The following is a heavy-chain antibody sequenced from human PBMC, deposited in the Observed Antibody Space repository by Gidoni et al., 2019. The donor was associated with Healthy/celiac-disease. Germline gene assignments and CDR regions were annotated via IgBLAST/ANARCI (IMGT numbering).Heavy chain of an antibody. CDR3: ARDPHEGGCDI. J-gene: IGHJ3*02. V-gene: IGHV3-48*03. D-gene: IGHD6-19*01. CDR2: ISSSGSTI. Sequence: EVQLVESGGGLVQPGGSLRLSCAASGFTFSSYEMNWVRQAPGKGLEWVSYISSSGSTIYYADSVKGRFTISRDNAKNSLYLQMNSLRAEDTAVYYCARDPHEGGCDIWGQGTMVTVSS. CDR1: GFTFSSYE.